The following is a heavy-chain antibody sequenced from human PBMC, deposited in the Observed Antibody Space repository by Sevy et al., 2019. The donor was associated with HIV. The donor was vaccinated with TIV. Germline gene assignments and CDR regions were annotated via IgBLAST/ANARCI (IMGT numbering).Heavy chain of an antibody. J-gene: IGHJ4*02. CDR2: IYSGCST. Sequence: GGSLRLSCAASGFTVSSHYMSWVRQAPGKGLEWVSVIYSGCSTYYADSVKGRFTISRDNSKNTLYLQMNSLGAEDTAVYYCARDSITVAGTIDYWGQGTLVTVSS. D-gene: IGHD6-19*01. V-gene: IGHV3-53*01. CDR1: GFTVSSHY. CDR3: ARDSITVAGTIDY.